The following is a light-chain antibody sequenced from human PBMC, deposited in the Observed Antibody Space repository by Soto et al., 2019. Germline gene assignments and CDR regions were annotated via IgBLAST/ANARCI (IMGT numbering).Light chain of an antibody. CDR2: GTS. J-gene: IGKJ4*01. V-gene: IGKV3-20*01. CDR3: RQYGRSLGFA. Sequence: EVVLTQSPGTLSLSRGERATLSCRASERIYSAYLGWYQQKPGQAPRLLIYGTSTRATGIPARFSGSGSGTDFTLTISRLEPEDFAVYYCRQYGRSLGFAFGGGTKVDIK. CDR1: ERIYSAY.